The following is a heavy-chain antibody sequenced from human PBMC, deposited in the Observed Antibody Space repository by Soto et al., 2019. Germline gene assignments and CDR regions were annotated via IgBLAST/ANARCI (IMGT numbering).Heavy chain of an antibody. Sequence: QVQLVQSGAEVKEPGSSVKVSCQASGGTFSSSALSWVRQAPGQGLEWMGGFIPLFRTPDYAQKFQGRVTITADESTSTTYMELSSLRSEDTAIYYCARDNGRPQLGGNYYYITDVWGQGTTITVSS. D-gene: IGHD3-3*02. V-gene: IGHV1-69*12. J-gene: IGHJ6*02. CDR3: ARDNGRPQLGGNYYYITDV. CDR2: FIPLFRTP. CDR1: GGTFSSSA.